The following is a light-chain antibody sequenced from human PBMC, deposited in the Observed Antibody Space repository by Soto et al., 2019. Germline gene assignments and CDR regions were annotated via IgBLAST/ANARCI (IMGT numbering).Light chain of an antibody. Sequence: SYELTQPSSVSVSPGQTARINCSGDGLAKKYARWFQQKAGQAPILLLYKDRERPPGIPERFSGSSSGTTVTLTISGAQVEDEADYYCFSAADTNRVIFGGGTKLTVL. CDR2: KDR. CDR3: FSAADTNRVI. J-gene: IGLJ2*01. V-gene: IGLV3-27*01. CDR1: GLAKKY.